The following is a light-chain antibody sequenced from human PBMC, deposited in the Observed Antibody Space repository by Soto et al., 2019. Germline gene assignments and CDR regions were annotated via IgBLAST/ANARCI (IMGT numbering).Light chain of an antibody. J-gene: IGKJ5*01. CDR2: GTS. CDR1: QSVSSTY. V-gene: IGKV3-20*01. Sequence: PGERATLSCRASQSVSSTYLAXYQXQXGXXXRXXXSGTSNRATGTPDRFSGSGSGTDFTLTISRLEPEDFAVYYCQQYGSPPITFGQGKRLEIK. CDR3: QQYGSPPIT.